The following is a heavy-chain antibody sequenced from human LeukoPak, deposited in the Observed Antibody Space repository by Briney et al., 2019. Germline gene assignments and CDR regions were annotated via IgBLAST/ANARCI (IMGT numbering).Heavy chain of an antibody. Sequence: GGSLRLSCAASGFTFSNYNMNWVSQAPGKWLEWVSSISSSGSYIYYADSMKGRFTISRDNAKNSLYLQMNSLRAEDTAVYYCASRASCGGDCYQFDYWGQGTLVTVSS. J-gene: IGHJ4*02. D-gene: IGHD2-21*02. CDR2: ISSSGSYI. V-gene: IGHV3-21*01. CDR3: ASRASCGGDCYQFDY. CDR1: GFTFSNYN.